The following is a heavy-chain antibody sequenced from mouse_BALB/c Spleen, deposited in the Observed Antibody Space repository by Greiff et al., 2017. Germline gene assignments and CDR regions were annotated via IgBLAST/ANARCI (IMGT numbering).Heavy chain of an antibody. D-gene: IGHD2-3*01. CDR2: INPSTGYT. CDR1: GYTFTSYW. CDR3: ARDRGHGYYGGLFAY. J-gene: IGHJ3*01. V-gene: IGHV1-7*01. Sequence: QVQLQQSGAELAKPGASVKMSCKASGYTFTSYWMHWVKQRPGQGLEWIGYINPSTGYTEYNQKFKDKATLTADKSSSTAYMQLSSLTSEDSAVYYCARDRGHGYYGGLFAYWGQGTLVTVSA.